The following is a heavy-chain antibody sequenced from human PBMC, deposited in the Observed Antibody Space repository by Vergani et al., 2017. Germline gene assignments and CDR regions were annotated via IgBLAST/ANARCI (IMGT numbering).Heavy chain of an antibody. CDR3: AKDVYYYDSSGYYFFSY. V-gene: IGHV3-30*18. J-gene: IGHJ4*02. CDR2: ISYDGSNK. CDR1: GFTFSSYG. Sequence: QVQLVESGGGVVQPGRSLRLSCAASGFTFSSYGMHWVRQAPGKGLEWVAVISYDGSNKYYADSVKGRFTISRDNSKNTLYLQMNSLRAEDTAVYYCAKDVYYYDSSGYYFFSYWGQGTLVTVAS. D-gene: IGHD3-22*01.